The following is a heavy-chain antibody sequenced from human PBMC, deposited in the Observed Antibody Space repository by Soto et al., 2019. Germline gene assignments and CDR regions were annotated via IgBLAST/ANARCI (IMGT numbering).Heavy chain of an antibody. Sequence: QVQLVESGGGVVQPGRSLRLSCAASGFTCSHYAMHWVRQAPGKGLEWMALMSYDGSNEYDADSVKGRFTISRDNSKNTLYLQMNSLRAEDTAVYYCAKDGSHNFDYWGQGTLVTVSS. V-gene: IGHV3-30*18. D-gene: IGHD1-26*01. CDR1: GFTCSHYA. J-gene: IGHJ4*02. CDR2: MSYDGSNE. CDR3: AKDGSHNFDY.